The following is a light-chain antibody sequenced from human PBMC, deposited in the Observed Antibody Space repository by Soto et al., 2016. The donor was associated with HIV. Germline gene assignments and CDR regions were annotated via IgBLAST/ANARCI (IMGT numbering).Light chain of an antibody. Sequence: DIQMTQSPSTLSASVGDRVTITCRASQDITTWLAWYQQKPGKPPNLLIYKASNLQNGVPSRFSGSGSGTEFTLSINSLQPDDFATYFCLQHNNYPYTFGQGTKLEI. J-gene: IGKJ2*01. V-gene: IGKV1-5*03. CDR3: LQHNNYPYT. CDR1: QDITTW. CDR2: KAS.